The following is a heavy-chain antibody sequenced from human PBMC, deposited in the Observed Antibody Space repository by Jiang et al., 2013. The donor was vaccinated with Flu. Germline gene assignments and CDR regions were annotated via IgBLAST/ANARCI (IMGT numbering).Heavy chain of an antibody. Sequence: SFTSYWIGWVRQMPGKGLEWMGIIYPGDSDTRYSPSFQGQVTISADKSISTAYLQWSSLKASDTAMYYCARALEVAAFDYWGQGTLVTVSS. CDR2: IYPGDSDT. J-gene: IGHJ4*02. D-gene: IGHD2-15*01. CDR1: SFTSYW. V-gene: IGHV5-51*01. CDR3: ARALEVAAFDY.